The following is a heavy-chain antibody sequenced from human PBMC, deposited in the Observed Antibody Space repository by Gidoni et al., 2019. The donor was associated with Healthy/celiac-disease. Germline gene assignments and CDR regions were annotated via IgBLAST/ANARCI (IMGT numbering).Heavy chain of an antibody. CDR1: GVTVSSYA. Sequence: EVQLLESGGGLVQPGGSLRLPCAASGVTVSSYAMSWVRQAPGKGLEWVSAISGSGGSTYYADSVKGRFTISRDNSKNTLYLQMNSLRAEDTAVYYCAKDDAHDSSGYRDPWGQGTLVTVSS. J-gene: IGHJ5*02. V-gene: IGHV3-23*01. CDR2: ISGSGGST. D-gene: IGHD3-22*01. CDR3: AKDDAHDSSGYRDP.